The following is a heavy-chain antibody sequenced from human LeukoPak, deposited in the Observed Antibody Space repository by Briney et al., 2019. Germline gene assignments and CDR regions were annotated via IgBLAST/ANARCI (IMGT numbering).Heavy chain of an antibody. CDR1: GFTFSSYG. Sequence: PGRSLRLSCAASGFTFSSYGMHWVRQAPGKGLEWVAVISYDGSNKYYADSVKGRFTISRDNSKNTLYLQMNSLRAEDTAVYYCAKGPYDSSGLEAFDIWGQGTMVTVSS. D-gene: IGHD3-22*01. CDR3: AKGPYDSSGLEAFDI. CDR2: ISYDGSNK. V-gene: IGHV3-30*18. J-gene: IGHJ3*02.